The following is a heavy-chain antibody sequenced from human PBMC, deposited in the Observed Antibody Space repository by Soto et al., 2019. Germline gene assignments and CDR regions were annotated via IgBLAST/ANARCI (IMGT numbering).Heavy chain of an antibody. D-gene: IGHD1-1*01. CDR1: GDSVYISMDA. J-gene: IGHJ3*02. CDR2: ISHSGGT. Sequence: SETLDLTCAVSGDSVYISMDALAWIRPPPGKGLEWIGKISHSGGTYFNPSLKSRVTISVDTSKNQFTLKMSSVTAADTALYYCARVERGTATTVVDAFGICGPGTMVTVSS. V-gene: IGHV4-39*01. CDR3: ARVERGTATTVVDAFGI.